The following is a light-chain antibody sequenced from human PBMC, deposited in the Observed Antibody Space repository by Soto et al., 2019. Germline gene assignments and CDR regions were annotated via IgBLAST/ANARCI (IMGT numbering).Light chain of an antibody. Sequence: DIQMTQSPSSLSASVGDRVTITCRASQGIDNHLAWFQQKPGKAPNLLIYAASTLQSGVPSRFTSSGSGTDFTRSISSLQPEDAAIYYCQRCKVAPFAFGGGTKVEI. J-gene: IGKJ4*01. CDR2: AAS. V-gene: IGKV1-27*01. CDR1: QGIDNH. CDR3: QRCKVAPFA.